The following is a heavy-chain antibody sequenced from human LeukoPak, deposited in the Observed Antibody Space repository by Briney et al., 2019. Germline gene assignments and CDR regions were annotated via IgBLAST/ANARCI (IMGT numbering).Heavy chain of an antibody. CDR3: ARDGSDGDHHFDY. CDR2: IKQDGSEK. Sequence: GGSLRLSCAASGFTLSSYWMSWVRQAPGKGLEWVANIKQDGSEKYYADSVKGRFTISRDNSKNTLYLQINSLRAEDTAVYYCARDGSDGDHHFDYWGQGTLVTVSS. V-gene: IGHV3-7*01. J-gene: IGHJ4*02. D-gene: IGHD2-21*02. CDR1: GFTLSSYW.